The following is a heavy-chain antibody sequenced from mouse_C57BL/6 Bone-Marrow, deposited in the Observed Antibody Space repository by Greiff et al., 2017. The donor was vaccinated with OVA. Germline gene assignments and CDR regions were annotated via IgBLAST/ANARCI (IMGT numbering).Heavy chain of an antibody. Sequence: VKLVESGAVLARPGASVKLSCKASGYTFTSYGISWVKQRTGQGLEWIGEIYPRSGTTYYNEKFKGKATRTADKSSSTAYMELRSLTSEDSAVYFCALITTFAYWGQGTLVTVSA. CDR2: IYPRSGTT. J-gene: IGHJ3*01. V-gene: IGHV1-81*01. CDR3: ALITTFAY. D-gene: IGHD1-1*01. CDR1: GYTFTSYG.